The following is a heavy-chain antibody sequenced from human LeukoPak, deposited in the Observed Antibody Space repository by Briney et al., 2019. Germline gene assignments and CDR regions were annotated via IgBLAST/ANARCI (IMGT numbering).Heavy chain of an antibody. CDR2: IRNDGGRT. D-gene: IGHD1-14*01. CDR3: AREEPAGSTDY. Sequence: GGSLRLSCAATGFVFNSYSMHWVRQAPGKGLECVSAIRNDGGRTYYANSVRGRFTISRDNSKNTPYLQMDSPTAEDTAFYYCAREEPAGSTDYWGQGTLVTVSS. CDR1: GFVFNSYS. J-gene: IGHJ4*02. V-gene: IGHV3-64*01.